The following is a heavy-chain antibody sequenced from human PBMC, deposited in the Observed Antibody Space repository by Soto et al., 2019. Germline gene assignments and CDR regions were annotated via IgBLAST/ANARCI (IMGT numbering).Heavy chain of an antibody. CDR2: INSDGSST. V-gene: IGHV3-74*01. CDR1: GFTFSSYW. CDR3: ARDPGPWLTFDIYYFDY. Sequence: GGSLRLSCAASGFTFSSYWMHWVRQAPGKGLVWVSRINSDGSSTSYADSVKGRFTISRDNAKNTLYLQMNSLRAEDTAVYYCARDPGPWLTFDIYYFDYWGQGTLVTVSS. D-gene: IGHD3-9*01. J-gene: IGHJ4*02.